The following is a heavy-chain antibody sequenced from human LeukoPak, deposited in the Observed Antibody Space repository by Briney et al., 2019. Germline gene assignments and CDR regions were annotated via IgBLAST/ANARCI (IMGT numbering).Heavy chain of an antibody. CDR3: ARDIIYDGALDI. J-gene: IGHJ3*02. Sequence: GWSLRLSCAASGFTFSSNYMSWVRQAPGKGLEWVSVIYSGGSTYYADSVKGRFTISRDNSKNTLYLQMNSLTAEDTVAYYCARDIIYDGALDIWGQGTMVTVSS. CDR2: IYSGGST. D-gene: IGHD3-22*01. V-gene: IGHV3-53*01. CDR1: GFTFSSNY.